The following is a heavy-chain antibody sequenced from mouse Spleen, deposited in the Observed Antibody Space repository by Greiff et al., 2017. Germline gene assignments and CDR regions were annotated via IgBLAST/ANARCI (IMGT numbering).Heavy chain of an antibody. D-gene: IGHD1-1*01. CDR1: GYTFTSYY. CDR3: ARNTITTVVHYYAMDY. Sequence: QVQLQQSGPELVKPGASVKMSCKASGYTFTSYYIHWVKQRPGQGLEWIGWIYPGDGSTKYNEKFKGKTTLTADKSSSTAYMLLSSLTSEDSAIYFCARNTITTVVHYYAMDYWGQGTSVTVSS. V-gene: IGHV1S56*01. J-gene: IGHJ4*01. CDR2: IYPGDGST.